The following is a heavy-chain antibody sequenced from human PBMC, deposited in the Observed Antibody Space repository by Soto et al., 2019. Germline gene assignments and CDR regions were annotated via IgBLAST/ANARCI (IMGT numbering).Heavy chain of an antibody. Sequence: EVQLLESGGGSVQPVGSLRLSCAASGFTFSSYAMHWVRRPPGKRLEWVSSISGRGATAYYADSVKGRFSISRDSLVNTLYRQMQSLRAEDTAVYFCAKGRGQNCNFDYWGQGTLVTVSP. CDR1: GFTFSSYA. CDR2: ISGRGATA. CDR3: AKGRGQNCNFDY. V-gene: IGHV3-23*01. D-gene: IGHD1-1*01. J-gene: IGHJ4*02.